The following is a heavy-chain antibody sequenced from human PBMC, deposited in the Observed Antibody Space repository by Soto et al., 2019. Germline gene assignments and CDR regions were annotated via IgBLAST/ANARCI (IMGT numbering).Heavy chain of an antibody. V-gene: IGHV3-21*02. CDR2: ISSSGTNE. D-gene: IGHD4-17*01. CDR3: GKEPDYVGESGSIEA. CDR1: GFSFNNYE. Sequence: EVQLVESGGGLVKPGGSLRLSCAASGFSFNNYEMKWVRQAPGKGLEWVSSISSSGTNEYYADSVKGRFSISKDNAKKSVSLQKNTVRAEDTCACFCGKEPDYVGESGSIEAWGQGPQVTVPA. J-gene: IGHJ5*02.